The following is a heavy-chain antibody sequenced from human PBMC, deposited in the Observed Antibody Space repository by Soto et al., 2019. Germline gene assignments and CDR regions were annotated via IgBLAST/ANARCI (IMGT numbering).Heavy chain of an antibody. V-gene: IGHV3-11*05. CDR3: ARDLTAGATALSVDYCYGMDV. J-gene: IGHJ6*02. CDR2: ISSSSSYT. CDR1: GFTFSDYY. Sequence: QVQLVESGGGLVKPGGSLRLSCAASGFTFSDYYMSWIRQAPGKGLEWVSYISSSSSYTNYADSVKGRFTISRDNAKKALYLQMSILRADDTAVYSCARDLTAGATALSVDYCYGMDVWGQGTTFTVSS. D-gene: IGHD1-26*01.